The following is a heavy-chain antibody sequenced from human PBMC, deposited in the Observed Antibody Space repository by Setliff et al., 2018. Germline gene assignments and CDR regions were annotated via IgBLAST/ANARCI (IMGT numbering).Heavy chain of an antibody. Sequence: PSETLSLTCTVSGESLGSNDWWNWVRQPPGKGLEWTGDNYQSGTTNYNPSLKSRVTISAETSKNQFSLKLKSVTSADTAVYYCARAPGRNIRGDYWGQGALVTVSS. CDR2: NYQSGTT. D-gene: IGHD3-10*01. CDR1: GESLGSNDW. V-gene: IGHV4-4*02. J-gene: IGHJ4*02. CDR3: ARAPGRNIRGDY.